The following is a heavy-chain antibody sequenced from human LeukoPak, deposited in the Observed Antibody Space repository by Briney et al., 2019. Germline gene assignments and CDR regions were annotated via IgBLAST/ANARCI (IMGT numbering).Heavy chain of an antibody. Sequence: SVKVSCEASGGTFSSYAISWVRQAPGQGLEWMGGIIPIFGTANCAQKFQGRVTITTDESTSTAYMELSSLRSEDTAVYYCARSLRRGSGSYLDYWGQGTLVTVSS. CDR1: GGTFSSYA. CDR2: IIPIFGTA. CDR3: ARSLRRGSGSYLDY. J-gene: IGHJ4*02. V-gene: IGHV1-69*05. D-gene: IGHD3-10*01.